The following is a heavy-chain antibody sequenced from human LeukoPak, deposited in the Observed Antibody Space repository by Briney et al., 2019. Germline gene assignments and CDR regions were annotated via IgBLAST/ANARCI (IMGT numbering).Heavy chain of an antibody. D-gene: IGHD1-14*01. J-gene: IGHJ6*03. V-gene: IGHV4-4*07. CDR3: ARDHRSGRDYYYMDV. Sequence: SETLSLTCTVSGGSISSYYWSWLRQPAGKGMEGVGRIYTSGSTNYNPFLKSRVTMSVDTSKNQFSLKLSSVTAADTAVYYCARDHRSGRDYYYMDVWGKGTTVTVSS. CDR2: IYTSGST. CDR1: GGSISSYY.